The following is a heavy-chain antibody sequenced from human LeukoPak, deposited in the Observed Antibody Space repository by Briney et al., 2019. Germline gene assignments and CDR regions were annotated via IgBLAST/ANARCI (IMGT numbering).Heavy chain of an antibody. CDR2: IYYSGST. CDR3: ARDRRYYYDSSGYYPYWYFDL. CDR1: GGSISSGGYY. D-gene: IGHD3-22*01. Sequence: SQTLSLTCTVSGGSISSGGYYWSWIRQDPGKGLEWIGYIYYSGSTYYNPSLKSRVTISVDTSKNQFSLKLSSVTAADTAVYYCARDRRYYYDSSGYYPYWYFDLWGRGTLVTVSS. V-gene: IGHV4-31*03. J-gene: IGHJ2*01.